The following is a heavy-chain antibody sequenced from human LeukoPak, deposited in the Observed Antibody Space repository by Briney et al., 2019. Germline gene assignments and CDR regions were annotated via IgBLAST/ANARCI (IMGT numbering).Heavy chain of an antibody. CDR3: ARGRARNYYGSGSYYTFDY. J-gene: IGHJ4*02. CDR2: IIPIFGTA. Sequence: SVKVSCKASGGTFSSYAISWVRQAPGQGLEWMGGIIPIFGTANYAQKFQGRVTITADESTSTAYMELSSLRSEDTAVYYCARGRARNYYGSGSYYTFDYWGQGTLVTVSS. CDR1: GGTFSSYA. V-gene: IGHV1-69*13. D-gene: IGHD3-10*01.